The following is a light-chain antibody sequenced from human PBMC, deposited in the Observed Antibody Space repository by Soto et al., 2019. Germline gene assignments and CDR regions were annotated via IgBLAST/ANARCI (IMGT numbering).Light chain of an antibody. J-gene: IGKJ3*01. V-gene: IGKV1-39*01. Sequence: DIQMTQSPSSLSASVGDRVTITCRASQSISSYLHWYQQKPGKAPKLLIYAASNLQSGVPSRFSASGSGTDFTLTLNSLQPEDFATYYCQQGYRTPFTFGPGTKVDI. CDR3: QQGYRTPFT. CDR1: QSISSY. CDR2: AAS.